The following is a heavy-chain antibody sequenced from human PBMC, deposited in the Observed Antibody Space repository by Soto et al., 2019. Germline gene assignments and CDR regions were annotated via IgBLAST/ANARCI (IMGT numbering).Heavy chain of an antibody. J-gene: IGHJ4*02. D-gene: IGHD2-2*01. V-gene: IGHV4-34*01. Sequence: QVQLQQWGAGLLKPSETLSLTGAVYGGSFSGYYWTWIRQSPEKGLEWIGGANHSGTTYYNPSLKTRVTISVHTPKNQFSLKMSSVTAADTAVYYCARGIGYCSSINCYSSRRLRFDSWGQGTLVTVSS. CDR3: ARGIGYCSSINCYSSRRLRFDS. CDR2: ANHSGTT. CDR1: GGSFSGYY.